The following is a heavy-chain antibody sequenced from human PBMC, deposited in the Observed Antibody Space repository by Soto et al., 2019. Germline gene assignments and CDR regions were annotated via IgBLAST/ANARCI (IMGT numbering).Heavy chain of an antibody. J-gene: IGHJ4*02. Sequence: QPVGSLRLSCAASGFTFSSYEMNWVRQAPGKGLEWVSYISSSGSTIYYADSVKGRFTISRDNAKNSLYLQMNSLRAEDTAVYYCARVQKQQLAPGLDYWGQGTLVTVSS. CDR2: ISSSGSTI. CDR3: ARVQKQQLAPGLDY. D-gene: IGHD6-13*01. V-gene: IGHV3-48*03. CDR1: GFTFSSYE.